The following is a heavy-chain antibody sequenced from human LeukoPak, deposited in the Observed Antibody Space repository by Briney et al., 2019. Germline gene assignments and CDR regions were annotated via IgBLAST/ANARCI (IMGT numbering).Heavy chain of an antibody. D-gene: IGHD6-19*01. Sequence: GSSVKVSCKASGGTFSSYAMSWVRQAPGQGLEWMGGIIPIFGTANYAQKFQGRVTITADESTSTAYMELSSLRSEDTAVYYCARSRTYSSGWYEGLNWFDPWGQGTLVTVSS. J-gene: IGHJ5*02. CDR3: ARSRTYSSGWYEGLNWFDP. CDR1: GGTFSSYA. V-gene: IGHV1-69*01. CDR2: IIPIFGTA.